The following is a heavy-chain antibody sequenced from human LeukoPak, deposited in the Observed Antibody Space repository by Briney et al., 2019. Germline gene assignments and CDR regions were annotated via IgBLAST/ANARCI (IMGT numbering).Heavy chain of an antibody. J-gene: IGHJ3*02. CDR3: ARDYYDSSGYEAFDI. CDR1: GYTFTSYY. Sequence: ASVKVSCKASGYTFTSYYMHWVRQAPGQGLEWMGIINPSGSSTSYAQKFQGRVTMTRDMSTSTVYMELSSLRSEDTAVYYCARDYYDSSGYEAFDIWGQGTMVTVSS. CDR2: INPSGSST. V-gene: IGHV1-46*01. D-gene: IGHD3-22*01.